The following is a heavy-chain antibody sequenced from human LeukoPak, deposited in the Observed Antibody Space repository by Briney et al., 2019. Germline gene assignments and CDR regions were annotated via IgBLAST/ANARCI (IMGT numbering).Heavy chain of an antibody. CDR1: GFTFSNYA. CDR3: AKVSFSRSWGHFDY. Sequence: GGSLRLSCAVSGFTFSNYAMSWVRQPPGKGLEWVSTISTRGGGTYYAGSVRGRCTVSRDNSKNTLYLQMNSLGAEDTAIYFCAKVSFSRSWGHFDYWGQGTLATVSS. J-gene: IGHJ4*02. D-gene: IGHD6-13*01. V-gene: IGHV3-23*01. CDR2: ISTRGGGT.